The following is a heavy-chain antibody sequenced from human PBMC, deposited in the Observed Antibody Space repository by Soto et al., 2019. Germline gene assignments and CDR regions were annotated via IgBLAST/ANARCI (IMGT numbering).Heavy chain of an antibody. CDR3: AKDQTITMVRGVYYYYYGMDV. CDR1: GFTFSSYA. CDR2: ISGSGGST. J-gene: IGHJ6*02. D-gene: IGHD3-10*01. V-gene: IGHV3-23*01. Sequence: GGSLRLSCAASGFTFSSYAMSWVRQAPGKGLEWASAISGSGGSTYYADSVKGRFTISRDNSKNTLYLQMNSLRAEDTAVYYCAKDQTITMVRGVYYYYYGMDVWGQGTTVTVSS.